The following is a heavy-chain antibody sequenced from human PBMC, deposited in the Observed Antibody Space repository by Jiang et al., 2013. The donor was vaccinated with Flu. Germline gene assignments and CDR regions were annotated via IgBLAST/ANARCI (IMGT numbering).Heavy chain of an antibody. V-gene: IGHV1-18*01. J-gene: IGHJ4*02. CDR2: ISPYNTNT. CDR3: ARAPILVKMIGDFDY. CDR1: GYTFSRYG. Sequence: GAEVKKPGASVKVSCKASGYTFSRYGITWVRQAPGQGLEWMGWISPYNTNTNYAQKLQGRVTMTSDTSTSTVYMELRSLRSDDTAVYYCARAPILVKMIGDFDYWGQGTQVTVSS. D-gene: IGHD3-22*01.